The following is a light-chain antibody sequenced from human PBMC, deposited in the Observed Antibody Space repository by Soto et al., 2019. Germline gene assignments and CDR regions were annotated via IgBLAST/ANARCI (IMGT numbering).Light chain of an antibody. CDR3: QHYNSFSWT. CDR2: DAS. Sequence: ASVGDRVTITCRASQSITIWLAWYQQKPGKAPKLLIFDASNLESGVPSRFSGSGSGTEFTLTISSLQPDDFATYYCQHYNSFSWTFGQGTKVDIK. CDR1: QSITIW. V-gene: IGKV1-5*01. J-gene: IGKJ1*01.